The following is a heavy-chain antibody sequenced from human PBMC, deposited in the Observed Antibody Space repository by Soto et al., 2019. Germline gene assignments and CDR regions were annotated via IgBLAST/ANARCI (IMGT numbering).Heavy chain of an antibody. Sequence: LSLTCAVYGGSFSGYYWSWIRQPPGKGLEWIGEINHSGSTNYNPSLKSRVTISVDTSKNQFSLKLSSVTAADTAVYYCARGGHCSSTSCYRNWFDPWGQGTLVTVSS. J-gene: IGHJ5*02. CDR2: INHSGST. D-gene: IGHD2-2*01. CDR3: ARGGHCSSTSCYRNWFDP. CDR1: GGSFSGYY. V-gene: IGHV4-34*01.